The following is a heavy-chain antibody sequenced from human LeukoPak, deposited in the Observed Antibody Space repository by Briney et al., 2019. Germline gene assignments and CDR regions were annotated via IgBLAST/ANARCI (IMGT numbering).Heavy chain of an antibody. V-gene: IGHV3-11*01. CDR1: GFTFSDYY. J-gene: IGHJ4*02. CDR2: ISSSGSTI. D-gene: IGHD3-16*02. Sequence: GGSLRLSCAASGFTFSDYYMSWIRQAPGKGLEWVSYISSSGSTIYYADSVKGRFTISRDNAKNSLYLQMNSLRAEDTAVYYCARVGYDYVWGSYRRSWAYFDYWGQGTLVTVSS. CDR3: ARVGYDYVWGSYRRSWAYFDY.